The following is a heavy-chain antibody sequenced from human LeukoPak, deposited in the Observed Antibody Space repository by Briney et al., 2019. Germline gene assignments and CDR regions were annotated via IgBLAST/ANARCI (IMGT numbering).Heavy chain of an antibody. CDR2: MNPNSGNT. CDR1: GYTFTSYD. CDR3: ARALDVVVVPAAPRLEGMDV. D-gene: IGHD2-2*03. V-gene: IGHV1-8*01. J-gene: IGHJ6*02. Sequence: ASVKVSCKASGYTFTSYDINWVRQATGQGLEWMGWMNPNSGNTGYAQKFQGRVTMTRNTSISTAYMELSSLRSEDTAVCYCARALDVVVVPAAPRLEGMDVWGQGTTVTVSS.